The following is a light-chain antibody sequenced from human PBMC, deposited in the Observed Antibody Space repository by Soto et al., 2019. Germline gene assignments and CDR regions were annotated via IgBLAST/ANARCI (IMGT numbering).Light chain of an antibody. CDR3: QQYDNWVA. CDR1: QSISSW. V-gene: IGKV1-5*01. J-gene: IGKJ4*01. CDR2: DAS. Sequence: DIQVTQSPSTLSASVGDRVTITCRASQSISSWLAWYQQKPGKAPKLLIYDASSLEGGVPSRFSGSGSGTEFTLTINNLQPDDFATYYCQQYDNWVAFGGGTKV.